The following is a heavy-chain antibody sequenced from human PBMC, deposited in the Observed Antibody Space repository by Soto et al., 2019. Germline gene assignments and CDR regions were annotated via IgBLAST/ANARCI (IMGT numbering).Heavy chain of an antibody. CDR1: TASTSGDW. D-gene: IGHD2-8*01. V-gene: IGHV4-4*02. CDR3: IRNGFHCMDV. Sequence: QVQLQESGPGLVKPSETLSRTCAVSTASTSGDWWSWVRQPPGKGLEWIGEISDGGTINYNPSLKSRVTISADKSKNQFSLKLSSVTAADTAVYFCIRNGFHCMDVWGKGTTVTVSS. CDR2: ISDGGTI. J-gene: IGHJ6*03.